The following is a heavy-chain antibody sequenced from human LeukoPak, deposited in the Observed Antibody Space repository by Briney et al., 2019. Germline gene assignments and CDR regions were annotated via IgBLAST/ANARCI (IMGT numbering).Heavy chain of an antibody. D-gene: IGHD2-15*01. CDR2: INTDGSIT. J-gene: IGHJ4*02. V-gene: IGHV3-74*03. CDR1: GFTFSSYW. CDR3: AKDITGPLDY. Sequence: PGGSLRLSCGASGFTFSSYWMHWVRQAPGKGLVWVSRINTDGSITTYADSVKGRFTISRDNAKKTLYLQMNSLRAEDTAVYYCAKDITGPLDYWGQGTLVTVSS.